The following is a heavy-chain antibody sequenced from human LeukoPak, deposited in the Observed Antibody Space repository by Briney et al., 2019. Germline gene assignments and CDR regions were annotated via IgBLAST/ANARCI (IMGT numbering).Heavy chain of an antibody. D-gene: IGHD3-10*02. Sequence: GGSLRLSCAASGFTFSSYGMHWVRQAPGKGLEWVAFIRNDGSNKYYAYSVKGRVTISRDNSKNTLYLQMNSLSAEDTAVYYCAEFGITMIGGVWGKGTTVTISS. CDR1: GFTFSSYG. J-gene: IGHJ6*04. CDR3: AEFGITMIGGV. V-gene: IGHV3-30*02. CDR2: IRNDGSNK.